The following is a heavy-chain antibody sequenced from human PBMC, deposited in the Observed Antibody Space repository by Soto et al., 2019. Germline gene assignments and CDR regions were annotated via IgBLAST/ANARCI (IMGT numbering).Heavy chain of an antibody. CDR1: GFTFSSYS. J-gene: IGHJ6*02. D-gene: IGHD3-3*01. V-gene: IGHV3-48*02. Sequence: RLSCAASGFTFSSYSMNWVRQAPGKGLEWVSYISSSSSTIYYADSVKGRFTISRDNAKNSLFLQMNSLRDEDTAVYYCVRGSDFGFMGMDVWGQGTTVTVSS. CDR3: VRGSDFGFMGMDV. CDR2: ISSSSSTI.